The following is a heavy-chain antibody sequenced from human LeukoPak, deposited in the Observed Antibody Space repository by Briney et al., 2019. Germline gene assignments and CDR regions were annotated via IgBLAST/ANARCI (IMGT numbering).Heavy chain of an antibody. V-gene: IGHV4-4*07. CDR3: TRDFTSKNWFDT. D-gene: IGHD2/OR15-2a*01. J-gene: IGHJ5*02. CDR1: GGSISTYS. CDR2: FYSSGRT. Sequence: SETLSLTCTVSGGSISTYSWSWIRLPAGRGLEWIGRFYSSGRTDYNPSLQSRVTMSVDTSRNQVSLRLSSVTAADTAIYYCTRDFTSKNWFDTWGQGIPVTVSS.